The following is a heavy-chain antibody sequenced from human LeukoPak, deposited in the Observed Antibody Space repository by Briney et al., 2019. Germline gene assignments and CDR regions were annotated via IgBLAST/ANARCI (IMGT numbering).Heavy chain of an antibody. V-gene: IGHV4-4*07. CDR3: ARDHGVEDRNQYFYYYGTDV. D-gene: IGHD1-14*01. CDR2: IYTSGST. Sequence: SSETLSLTCTVSGGSISSYYWSWIRQPAGKGLEWIGRIYTSGSTNYNPSLKSRVTMSVDTSKNQFSLKLSSVTAADTAVYYCARDHGVEDRNQYFYYYGTDVWGQGTTVTVSS. CDR1: GGSISSYY. J-gene: IGHJ6*02.